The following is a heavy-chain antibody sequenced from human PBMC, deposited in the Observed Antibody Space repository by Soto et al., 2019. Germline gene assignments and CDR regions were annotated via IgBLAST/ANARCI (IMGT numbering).Heavy chain of an antibody. J-gene: IGHJ4*02. V-gene: IGHV3-30*03. CDR1: GFTFSSYG. CDR3: VEGGEGYYYDSSGYPYFDY. D-gene: IGHD3-22*01. Sequence: GGSLRLSCAASGFTFSSYGMHWVRQAPGKGLEWVAVISYDGSNKYYADSVKGRFTISRDNSKNTLYLQMNSLRAEDTVVYYCVEGGEGYYYDSSGYPYFDYWGQGTLVTVSS. CDR2: ISYDGSNK.